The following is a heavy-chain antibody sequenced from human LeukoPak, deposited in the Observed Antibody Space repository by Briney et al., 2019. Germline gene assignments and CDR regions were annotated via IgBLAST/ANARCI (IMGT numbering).Heavy chain of an antibody. CDR2: NSGGT. J-gene: IGHJ5*02. V-gene: IGHV1-2*02. Sequence: NSGGTNYAQKFQGRVTMTSDTSISTAYMELSRLRSDDTAVYYCASLGGSSRSGYSYSWFDPWGQGTLVTVSS. D-gene: IGHD5-18*01. CDR3: ASLGGSSRSGYSYSWFDP.